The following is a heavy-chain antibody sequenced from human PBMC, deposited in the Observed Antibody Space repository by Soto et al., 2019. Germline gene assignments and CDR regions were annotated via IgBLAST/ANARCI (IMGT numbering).Heavy chain of an antibody. D-gene: IGHD2-8*01. Sequence: GGSLRLSCAVSGFTFSSHAMGWLRQGPGTGPEWVALVDGSGHDTSYADSVKGRFTISRDNSDNSLYLHMGSLRAEDTGRYFCAREIFSSAYAATSAIYLWGQGTLVPVSS. V-gene: IGHV3-23*01. CDR2: VDGSGHDT. CDR3: AREIFSSAYAATSAIYL. J-gene: IGHJ4*01. CDR1: GFTFSSHA.